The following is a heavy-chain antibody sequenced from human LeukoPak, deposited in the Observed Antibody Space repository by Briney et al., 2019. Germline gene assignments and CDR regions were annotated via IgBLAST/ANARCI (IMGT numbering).Heavy chain of an antibody. D-gene: IGHD2-15*01. Sequence: GGSLRLSCAASGFTVSSSYMSWVRQAPGQGLEWVSVIHSGGNTYYADSVKGRFTISRDNSKNTLFLQMNSLRAEDTAVYYCTRDLNSGGSYWGQGTLVTVSS. V-gene: IGHV3-53*01. CDR2: IHSGGNT. CDR3: TRDLNSGGSY. J-gene: IGHJ4*02. CDR1: GFTVSSSY.